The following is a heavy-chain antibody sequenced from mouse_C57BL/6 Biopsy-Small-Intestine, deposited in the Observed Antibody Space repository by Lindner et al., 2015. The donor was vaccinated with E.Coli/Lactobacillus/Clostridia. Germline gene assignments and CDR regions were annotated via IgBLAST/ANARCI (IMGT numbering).Heavy chain of an antibody. CDR3: AKHGPNWNYYFDY. V-gene: IGHV2-3*01. CDR1: GFSLSNYG. J-gene: IGHJ2*01. Sequence: VQLQESGPGLVAPSQSLSITCTVSGFSLSNYGVSWVRQPPGKGLQWLGLIWGDGSTNYHSALISRLNITKDNSKRQVFLKLNSLQADDTATYYCAKHGPNWNYYFDYWGQGTTLTVSS. D-gene: IGHD4-1*01. CDR2: IWGDGST.